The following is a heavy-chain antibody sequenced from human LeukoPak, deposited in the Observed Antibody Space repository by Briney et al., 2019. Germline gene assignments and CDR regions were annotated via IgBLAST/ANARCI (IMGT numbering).Heavy chain of an antibody. CDR1: GGSISSYY. V-gene: IGHV4-4*07. Sequence: ASETLSLTCTVSGGSISSYYWSWIRQPAGKGLEWIGRLYPTGSADYNPSLTSRVALSVDTSKNQFSLNLDSVTAADTAVYYCARDLAVAGTVAALGYWGQGTQVTVSS. D-gene: IGHD6-19*01. CDR2: LYPTGSA. CDR3: ARDLAVAGTVAALGY. J-gene: IGHJ4*02.